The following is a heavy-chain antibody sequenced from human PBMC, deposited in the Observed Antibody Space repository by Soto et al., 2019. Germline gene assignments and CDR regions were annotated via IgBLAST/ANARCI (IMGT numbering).Heavy chain of an antibody. V-gene: IGHV3-30-3*01. CDR1: GFTFSSYA. Sequence: QVQLVESGGGVVQPGRSLRLSCAASGFTFSSYAMHWVRQAPGKGLEWVAVISYDGSNKYYADSVKGRFTISRDNSKNTLYMQMNSLRAEDTAVYYCARGRGTCTSPLGDYWGQGTLVTVSS. D-gene: IGHD1-26*01. J-gene: IGHJ4*02. CDR2: ISYDGSNK. CDR3: ARGRGTCTSPLGDY.